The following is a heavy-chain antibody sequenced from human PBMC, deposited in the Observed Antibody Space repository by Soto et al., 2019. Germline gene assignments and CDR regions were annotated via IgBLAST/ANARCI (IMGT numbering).Heavy chain of an antibody. CDR3: ARDLGRQQRNNWFDP. V-gene: IGHV3-21*01. D-gene: IGHD6-13*01. J-gene: IGHJ5*02. CDR1: GFTFSSYS. Sequence: KTGGSLRLSCAASGFTFSSYSMNWVRQAPGKGLEWVSSISSSSSYIYYADSVKGRFTISRDNAKNSLYLQMNSLRAEDTAVYYCARDLGRQQRNNWFDPWGQGTLVTVSS. CDR2: ISSSSSYI.